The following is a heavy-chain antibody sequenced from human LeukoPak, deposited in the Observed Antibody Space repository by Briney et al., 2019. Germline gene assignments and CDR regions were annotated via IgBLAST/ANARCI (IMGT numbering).Heavy chain of an antibody. D-gene: IGHD3-22*01. CDR3: ARLYYDSSRYPNWFDP. CDR1: GDSISSYY. J-gene: IGHJ5*02. Sequence: PSETLSLTCTVSGDSISSYYWSWIRQPPGKGLEWIGYSYYSGSTNYNPSLKSRVTISVDTSKNQFSLKLSSVTAADTAVYYCARLYYDSSRYPNWFDPWGQGTLVTVSS. CDR2: SYYSGST. V-gene: IGHV4-59*08.